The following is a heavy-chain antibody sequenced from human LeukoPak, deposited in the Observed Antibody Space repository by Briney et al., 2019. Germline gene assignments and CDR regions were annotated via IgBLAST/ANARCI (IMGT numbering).Heavy chain of an antibody. D-gene: IGHD3-3*01. CDR2: INHSGST. CDR1: GGSFSGYY. Sequence: SETLSLTCAVYGGSFSGYYWSWIRQPPGKGLEWIGEINHSGSTNYNPSLKSRVTISVDTSKNQFSLKLSSVTAADTAVYYCARGIPGFWRDYYYGMDVWGQGTTVTVSS. V-gene: IGHV4-34*01. CDR3: ARGIPGFWRDYYYGMDV. J-gene: IGHJ6*02.